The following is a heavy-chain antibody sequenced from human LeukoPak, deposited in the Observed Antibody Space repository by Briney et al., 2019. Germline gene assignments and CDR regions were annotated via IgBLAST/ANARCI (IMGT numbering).Heavy chain of an antibody. V-gene: IGHV3-13*05. CDR2: IGTAGDP. CDR3: ARGGGSSGWYGFDY. D-gene: IGHD6-19*01. CDR1: GFTFSSYD. Sequence: GGSLRLSSAASGFTFSSYDMHWVRQATGKGLEWVSAIGTAGDPYYPGSVKGRFTISRENAKNSLYLQMNSLRAGDTAVYYCARGGGSSGWYGFDYWGQGTLVTVSS. J-gene: IGHJ4*02.